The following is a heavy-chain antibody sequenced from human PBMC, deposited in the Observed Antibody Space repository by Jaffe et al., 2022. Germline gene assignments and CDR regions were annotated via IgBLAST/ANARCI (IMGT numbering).Heavy chain of an antibody. CDR2: IDHSGNT. CDR1: SYSISSGYY. D-gene: IGHD1-7*01. J-gene: IGHJ4*02. V-gene: IGHV4-38-2*01. Sequence: QVQLQESGPGLVKPSETLSLTCVVSSYSISSGYYWGWIRQPPGKGLEWIGSIDHSGNTYYNPSLKSRVTISVDTSKNQFSLKLTSMTAADTAVYYCARALITGNYQRGFFDHWGQGTLVPVSS. CDR3: ARALITGNYQRGFFDH.